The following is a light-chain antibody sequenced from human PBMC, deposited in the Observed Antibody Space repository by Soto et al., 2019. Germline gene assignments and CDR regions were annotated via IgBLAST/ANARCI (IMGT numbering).Light chain of an antibody. CDR1: QTISSSH. V-gene: IGKV3-20*01. CDR3: QHYDSSLRT. CDR2: GAS. Sequence: IGLTQSAGTLSLSPGERATLSWGASQTISSSHLAWYQQKPGQAPRLVIYGASSRATDIPDRFSGSVSGADFNLTISRLKPEDFAVYYCQHYDSSLRTFGPGTKVDIK. J-gene: IGKJ1*01.